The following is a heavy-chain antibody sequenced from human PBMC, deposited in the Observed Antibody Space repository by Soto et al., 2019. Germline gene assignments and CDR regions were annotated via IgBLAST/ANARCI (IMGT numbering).Heavy chain of an antibody. Sequence: PGESLKISCKGSGYSFTSYWIGWVRQMPGKGLEWMGIIYPGDSDTRYSPSFQGQVTISADKSISTAYLQWSSLKASDTAMYYCARGAQAAPKDYYYYYGMDVWGQGTTVTVSS. CDR3: ARGAQAAPKDYYYYYGMDV. CDR1: GYSFTSYW. V-gene: IGHV5-51*01. J-gene: IGHJ6*02. CDR2: IYPGDSDT. D-gene: IGHD6-6*01.